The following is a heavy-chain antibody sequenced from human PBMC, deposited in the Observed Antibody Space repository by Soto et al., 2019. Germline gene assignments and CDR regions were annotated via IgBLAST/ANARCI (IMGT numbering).Heavy chain of an antibody. CDR1: GYTFTSYG. CDR2: ISAYNGNT. J-gene: IGHJ4*02. D-gene: IGHD3-22*01. CDR3: ARGVEDYDSSGPYDY. Sequence: ASVKVSCKASGYTFTSYGIGWVRQAPGQGHEWMGWISAYNGNTNYAQKLQGRVTMTTDTSTSTAYMELRSLRSDDTAVYYCARGVEDYDSSGPYDYWGQGTLVTVSS. V-gene: IGHV1-18*01.